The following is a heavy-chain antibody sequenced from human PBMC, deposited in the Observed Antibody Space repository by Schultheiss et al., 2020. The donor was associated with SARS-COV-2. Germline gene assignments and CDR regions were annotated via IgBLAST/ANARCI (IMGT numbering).Heavy chain of an antibody. CDR1: GYTFTGYY. CDR3: AKLAYSSSWYPVIDY. J-gene: IGHJ4*02. V-gene: IGHV1-2*02. Sequence: ASVKVSCKASGYTFTGYYMHWVRQAPGQGLEWMGWINPNSGGTNYAQKFQGRVTMTRDTSTSTVYMELSSLRSEDTAVYYCAKLAYSSSWYPVIDYWGQGTLVTVSS. CDR2: INPNSGGT. D-gene: IGHD6-13*01.